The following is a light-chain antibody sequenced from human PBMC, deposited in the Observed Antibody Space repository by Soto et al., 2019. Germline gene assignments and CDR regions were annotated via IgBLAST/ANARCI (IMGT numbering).Light chain of an antibody. J-gene: IGLJ1*01. CDR3: CSYADTTSLFV. V-gene: IGLV2-23*02. CDR1: NSDVGSFDL. Sequence: QSALTQPASVSGSPGQSITISCTGSNSDVGSFDLVSWFQQYPGKAPKLILYEVSKRPLGVSNRFSGSKSGYTASLTISGLQAEDEGDYYCCSYADTTSLFVFGIGTKVTVL. CDR2: EVS.